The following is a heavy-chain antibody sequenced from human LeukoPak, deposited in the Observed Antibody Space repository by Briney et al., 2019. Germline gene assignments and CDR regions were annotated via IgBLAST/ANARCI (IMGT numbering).Heavy chain of an antibody. CDR1: GYTFTSYD. J-gene: IGHJ4*02. V-gene: IGHV1-8*01. D-gene: IGHD1-26*01. Sequence: ASVKVSCETSGYTFTSYDINWVRQATGQGLEWMGWMNPNSGNTGYAQKFQGRVAITRNTSISTAYMELSSLRSEDTAVYYCARGPTWSGSHYYFDYWGQGTLVTVSS. CDR2: MNPNSGNT. CDR3: ARGPTWSGSHYYFDY.